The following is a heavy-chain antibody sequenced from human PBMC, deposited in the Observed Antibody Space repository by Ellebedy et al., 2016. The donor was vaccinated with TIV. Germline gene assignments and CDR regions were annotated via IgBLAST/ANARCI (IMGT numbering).Heavy chain of an antibody. D-gene: IGHD2-2*01. CDR3: ARPTVPATNCGDGGMDV. CDR1: GFTVSSYF. V-gene: IGHV3-53*01. J-gene: IGHJ6*02. CDR2: IYCGGTL. Sequence: GESLKISCAASGFTVSSYFMTWVRQAPGQGLEWVSVIYCGGTLRYADSVKGRFTIPRDNSKNTVDLQMNSLRAEDTAVYDCARPTVPATNCGDGGMDVWGQGTTVIVSS.